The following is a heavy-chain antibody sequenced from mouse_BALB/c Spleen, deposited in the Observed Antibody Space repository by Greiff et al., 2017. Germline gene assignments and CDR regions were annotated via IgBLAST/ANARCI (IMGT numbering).Heavy chain of an antibody. CDR3: ARSYDGYYAFAY. D-gene: IGHD2-3*01. J-gene: IGHJ3*01. Sequence: VKLQESGPGLVAPSQSLSITCTVSGFSLTSYGVHWVRQPPGKGLEWLGVIWAGGSTNYNSALMSRLSISKDNSKSQVFLKMSSLQTDDTAMYYCARSYDGYYAFAYWGQGTLVTVSA. CDR2: IWAGGST. CDR1: GFSLTSYG. V-gene: IGHV2-9*02.